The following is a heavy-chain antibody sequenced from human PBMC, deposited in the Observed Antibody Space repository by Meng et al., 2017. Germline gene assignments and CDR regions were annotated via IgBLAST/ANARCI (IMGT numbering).Heavy chain of an antibody. Sequence: GQLGLVGAQVKKPGSSGKASCKSSGGTFSSYAISWVRQAPGQGLEWMGGIIPIFGTANYAQKFQGRVTITADKSTSTAYMELSSLRSEDTAVYYCHSGWYQAGDDYWGQGTLVTVSS. CDR1: GGTFSSYA. CDR3: HSGWYQAGDDY. D-gene: IGHD6-19*01. CDR2: IIPIFGTA. J-gene: IGHJ4*02. V-gene: IGHV1-69*06.